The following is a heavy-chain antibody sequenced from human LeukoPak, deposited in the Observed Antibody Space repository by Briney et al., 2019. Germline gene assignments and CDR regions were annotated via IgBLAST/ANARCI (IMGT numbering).Heavy chain of an antibody. D-gene: IGHD1-26*01. J-gene: IGHJ4*02. Sequence: GGSLRLSCAASGFTFSSYAMHWVRQAPGKGLEWVSGISWSSGSIGYADSVKGRFTISRDNAKNSLYLQMNSLRAEDMALYYCAKDLTHGVGSSFDYWGQGTLVTVSS. CDR2: ISWSSGSI. CDR3: AKDLTHGVGSSFDY. CDR1: GFTFSSYA. V-gene: IGHV3-9*03.